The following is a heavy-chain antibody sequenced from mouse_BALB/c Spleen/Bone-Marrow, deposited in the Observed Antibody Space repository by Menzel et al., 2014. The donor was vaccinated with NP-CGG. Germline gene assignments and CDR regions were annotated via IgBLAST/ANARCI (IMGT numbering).Heavy chain of an antibody. CDR3: TRGGNYGWYFDV. V-gene: IGHV1-69*02. CDR1: GYTFTSYW. D-gene: IGHD2-1*01. J-gene: IGHJ1*01. CDR2: IYPSDSYT. Sequence: VQLQQSGAELVRPGASVKLSCKASGYTFTSYWINWVKQRPGQGLEWIGNIYPSDSYTNYNQKFKDEATLTVDKSSSTAYMQLSSPTSEDSAVYYCTRGGNYGWYFDVWGAGTTVTVSS.